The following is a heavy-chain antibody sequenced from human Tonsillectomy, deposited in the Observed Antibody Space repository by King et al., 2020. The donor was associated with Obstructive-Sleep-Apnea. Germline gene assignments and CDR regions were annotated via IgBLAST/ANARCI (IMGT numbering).Heavy chain of an antibody. D-gene: IGHD5-12*01. CDR2: ITSSSSYI. CDR1: GFTFSSYS. J-gene: IGHJ4*02. Sequence: VQLVESGGGLVKPGGSLRLSCAASGFTFSSYSMNWVRQAPGKGLEWVSSITSSSSYIYYADSVKGRFTISRDNTKNSLYLQMNSLRAEDTAVYYCAKGGEWLHPQGPLDSWGQGTLVTVSS. CDR3: AKGGEWLHPQGPLDS. V-gene: IGHV3-21*01.